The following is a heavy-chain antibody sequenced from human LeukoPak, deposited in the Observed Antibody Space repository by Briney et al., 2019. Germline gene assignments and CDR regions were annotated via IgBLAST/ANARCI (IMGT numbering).Heavy chain of an antibody. CDR2: ISGSGGSP. CDR1: GFTFSSYA. CDR3: VKDVGVTSRYWFDP. V-gene: IGHV3-23*01. Sequence: PGGSLRLSCAASGFTFSSYAMSWVRQAAGKGLEWVSAISGSGGSPHYAESVKGRFTISRDDSKSTLYLQMNSLRAEDTAVFYCVKDVGVTSRYWFDPWGQGTQVTVSS. D-gene: IGHD1-26*01. J-gene: IGHJ5*02.